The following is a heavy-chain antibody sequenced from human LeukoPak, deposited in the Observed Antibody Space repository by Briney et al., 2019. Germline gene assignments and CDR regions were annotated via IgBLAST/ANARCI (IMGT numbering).Heavy chain of an antibody. CDR2: ISSSSGYI. CDR3: ARDLLEQQLVHRDYFDY. Sequence: GGSLKLSCAASGFIFSTYSMNWVRQAPGKGLEWVSSISSSSGYIYSADSVRGRFTISRDNAKNSLYLQMNSLRAEDTAVYYCARDLLEQQLVHRDYFDYWGQGALVTVSS. J-gene: IGHJ4*02. D-gene: IGHD6-13*01. V-gene: IGHV3-21*01. CDR1: GFIFSTYS.